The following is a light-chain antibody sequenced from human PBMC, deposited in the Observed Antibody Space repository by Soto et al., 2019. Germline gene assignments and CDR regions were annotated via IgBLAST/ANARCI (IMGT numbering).Light chain of an antibody. J-gene: IGKJ1*01. CDR1: QSVSSY. CDR2: DAS. V-gene: IGKV3D-15*01. Sequence: EVVLTQSPGTLSLSPGERATLSCRASQSVSSYLAWYQQKPGQAPRLLIYDASNRATGIPARFSGSGSGTEFTLTISSLQSEDFAVYHCQQYNDWPKTFGHGTKVDI. CDR3: QQYNDWPKT.